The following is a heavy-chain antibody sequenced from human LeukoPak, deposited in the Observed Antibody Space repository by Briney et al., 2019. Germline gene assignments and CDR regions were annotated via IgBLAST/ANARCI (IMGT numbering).Heavy chain of an antibody. CDR1: GFTFSSYA. J-gene: IGHJ4*02. CDR2: ISGSGGST. V-gene: IGHV3-23*01. Sequence: GGTLRLSCAASGFTFSSYAMSWVRQAPGKGLEWVSAISGSGGSTYYADSVKGRFTISRDNSKNTLYLQMNSLRAEDTAVYYCARDQYYYDSSGSSPTGYWGQGTLVTVSS. CDR3: ARDQYYYDSSGSSPTGY. D-gene: IGHD3-22*01.